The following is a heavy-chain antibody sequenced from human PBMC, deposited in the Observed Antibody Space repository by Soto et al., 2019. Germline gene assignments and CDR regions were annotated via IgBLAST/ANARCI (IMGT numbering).Heavy chain of an antibody. J-gene: IGHJ6*02. Sequence: EVQLVESGGGLVKPGGSLRLSCAASDFSISNAWMNWVRQAPGKGLEWVGRVKRKIDGETTDYAAPVKGRFTISRDDSNNMLYLQMNSLKDDDTAVYYCTTGSVEGVWGQGTTVTVSS. CDR1: DFSISNAW. D-gene: IGHD2-15*01. V-gene: IGHV3-15*07. CDR3: TTGSVEGV. CDR2: VKRKIDGETT.